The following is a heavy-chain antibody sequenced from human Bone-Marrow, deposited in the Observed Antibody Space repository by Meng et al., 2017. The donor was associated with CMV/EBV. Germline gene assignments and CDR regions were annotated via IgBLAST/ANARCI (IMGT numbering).Heavy chain of an antibody. J-gene: IGHJ4*02. CDR2: IIPIFGTA. Sequence: CKASGGTFSSYAISWVRQAPGQGLEWMGGIIPIFGTANYAQKFQGRVTITTDESTSTAYMELSSLRSEDTAVYYCAGGVAGTKSFDYWGQETLVTVSS. D-gene: IGHD6-19*01. V-gene: IGHV1-69*05. CDR3: AGGVAGTKSFDY. CDR1: GGTFSSYA.